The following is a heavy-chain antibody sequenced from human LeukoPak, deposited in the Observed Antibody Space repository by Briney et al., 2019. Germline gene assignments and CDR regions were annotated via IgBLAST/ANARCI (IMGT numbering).Heavy chain of an antibody. D-gene: IGHD3-10*01. J-gene: IGHJ4*02. CDR3: ARDRSMVRGVIETPDY. V-gene: IGHV1-2*02. CDR1: GYTFTGYY. CDR2: INPNSGGT. Sequence: ASVKVSCKASGYTFTGYYMHWVRQAPGQGLEWMGWINPNSGGTNYAQKFQGRVTMTRDTSISTAYMELSRLRSDDTAVYYCARDRSMVRGVIETPDYWGQGTLVTVSS.